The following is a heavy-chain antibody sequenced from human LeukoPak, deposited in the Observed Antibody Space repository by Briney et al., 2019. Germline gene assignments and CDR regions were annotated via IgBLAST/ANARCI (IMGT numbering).Heavy chain of an antibody. CDR2: ISYSGST. J-gene: IGHJ4*02. D-gene: IGHD6-13*01. CDR1: GGSIRSFY. CDR3: ARGNADVAAACSVFDY. Sequence: SETLSLTCTVSGGSIRSFYCSWIRQPPGKGLEWIGYISYSGSTKYNPSLKSRVTISVDMSKSQCSLKLSSVTAADPAVYYCARGNADVAAACSVFDYWGQGALVTVSS. V-gene: IGHV4-59*08.